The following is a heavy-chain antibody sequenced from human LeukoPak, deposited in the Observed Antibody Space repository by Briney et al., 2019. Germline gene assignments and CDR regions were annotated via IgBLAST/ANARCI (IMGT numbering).Heavy chain of an antibody. CDR2: ISGSGGQR. CDR1: GFTFSRYW. J-gene: IGHJ4*02. V-gene: IGHV3-23*01. CDR3: AKHVWTSVWFFDY. Sequence: GGSLRLSCAASGFTFSRYWMSWVRQAPGKGLEWVSLISGSGGQRDYADSVKGRFTISRDNSKNTLYLQMNSLKAEDTAVYYCAKHVWTSVWFFDYWGQGTLVTVSS. D-gene: IGHD6-19*01.